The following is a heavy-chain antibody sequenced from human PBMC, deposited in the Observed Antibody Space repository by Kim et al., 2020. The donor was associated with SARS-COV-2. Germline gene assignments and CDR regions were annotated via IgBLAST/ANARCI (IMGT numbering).Heavy chain of an antibody. D-gene: IGHD4-17*01. V-gene: IGHV4-31*03. CDR3: ARGDYGDYRAFDI. Sequence: SETLSLTCTVSGGSISSGGYYWSWIRQHPGKGLEWIGYIYYSGSTYYNPSLKSRVTISVDTSKNQFSLKLSSVTAADTAVYYCARGDYGDYRAFDIWGQGTMVTVSS. J-gene: IGHJ3*02. CDR2: IYYSGST. CDR1: GGSISSGGYY.